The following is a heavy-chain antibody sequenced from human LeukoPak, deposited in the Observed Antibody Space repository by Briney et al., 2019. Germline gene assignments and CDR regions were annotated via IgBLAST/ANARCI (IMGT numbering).Heavy chain of an antibody. Sequence: SGGSLRLSCAASGFTFSSYAMSWVRQAPGKGLEWVSAISGSGGSTYYADSVKGRFTISRENSKNTLYLQMNSLRAEDTAVYYCAKGHSSGWFPFDYWGQGTLVTVSS. CDR1: GFTFSSYA. V-gene: IGHV3-23*01. J-gene: IGHJ4*02. D-gene: IGHD6-19*01. CDR2: ISGSGGST. CDR3: AKGHSSGWFPFDY.